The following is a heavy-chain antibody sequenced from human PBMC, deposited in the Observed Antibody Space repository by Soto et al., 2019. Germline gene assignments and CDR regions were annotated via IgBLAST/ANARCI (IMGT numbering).Heavy chain of an antibody. J-gene: IGHJ4*02. Sequence: SETLSLTWTVSGGSISSYYWIWIRQPPGKGLEWIGYIYYSGSTNYNPSLKSRVTISVDTSKNQFSLKLSSVTAADTAVYYCARSPLAVDTAMVYDYWGQGTLVTVSS. D-gene: IGHD5-18*01. CDR1: GGSISSYY. V-gene: IGHV4-59*08. CDR2: IYYSGST. CDR3: ARSPLAVDTAMVYDY.